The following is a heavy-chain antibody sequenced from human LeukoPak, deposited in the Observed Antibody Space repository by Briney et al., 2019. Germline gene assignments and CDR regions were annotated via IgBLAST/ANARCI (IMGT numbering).Heavy chain of an antibody. CDR1: GYTFTSYG. CDR2: ISAYNGNT. V-gene: IGHV1-18*01. CDR3: ARDFPGGVLRFLEWDPDAFDI. Sequence: ASVKVSCKASGYTFTSYGISWVRQAPGQGLEWMGWISAYNGNTNYAQKLQGRVTMTTDTSTSTAYMELRSLRSDDTAVYYCARDFPGGVLRFLEWDPDAFDIWGQGTMVTVSS. D-gene: IGHD3-3*01. J-gene: IGHJ3*02.